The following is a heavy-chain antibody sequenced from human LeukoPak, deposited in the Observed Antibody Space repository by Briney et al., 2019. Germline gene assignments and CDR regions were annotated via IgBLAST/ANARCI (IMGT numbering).Heavy chain of an antibody. J-gene: IGHJ4*02. Sequence: PSQTLSLTCAVSGGSISSGGYSWSWIRQPPGKGLEWIGYIYHSGSTYYNPSLKSRVIMSVDTSKNQFSLKLSSVTAADTAVYYCARDMGYSSGWFDYWGQGTLVTVSS. V-gene: IGHV4-30-2*01. D-gene: IGHD6-19*01. CDR2: IYHSGST. CDR1: GGSISSGGYS. CDR3: ARDMGYSSGWFDY.